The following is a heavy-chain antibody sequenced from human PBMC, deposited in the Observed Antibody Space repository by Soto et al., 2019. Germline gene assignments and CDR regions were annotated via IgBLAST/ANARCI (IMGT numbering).Heavy chain of an antibody. Sequence: QVQLVQSWAEVKKPGASVKVACKASVYTFTSYDINWVRQATGQGLEWMGWMNPNSGNTGYAQKLQVGGTMTRNTSKSTAYMALSRLRSEDTAVYYCARERSGSSDYWGQGTLVTVSS. CDR2: MNPNSGNT. V-gene: IGHV1-8*01. CDR1: VYTFTSYD. J-gene: IGHJ4*02. CDR3: ARERSGSSDY. D-gene: IGHD1-26*01.